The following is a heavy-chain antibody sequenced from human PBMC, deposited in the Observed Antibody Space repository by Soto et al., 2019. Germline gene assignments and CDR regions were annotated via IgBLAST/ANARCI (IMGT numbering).Heavy chain of an antibody. CDR3: ARSEGAVAGTVDY. Sequence: QLQLQESGPGLVKPSETLSLTCTVSGGSISSSSYYWGWIRQPPGKGLEWIGSIYYSGSTYYNPSLKSRVTISVDTSKNQFSLKLSSVTAADTAVYYCARSEGAVAGTVDYWGQGTLVTVSS. CDR1: GGSISSSSYY. V-gene: IGHV4-39*01. CDR2: IYYSGST. D-gene: IGHD6-19*01. J-gene: IGHJ4*02.